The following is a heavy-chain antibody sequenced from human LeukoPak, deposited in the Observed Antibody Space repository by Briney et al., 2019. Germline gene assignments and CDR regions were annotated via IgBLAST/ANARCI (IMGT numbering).Heavy chain of an antibody. CDR1: GYTFTGYY. V-gene: IGHV1-2*04. CDR2: INPNSGGT. D-gene: IGHD3-10*01. CDR3: ARAVREKQYNWFDP. J-gene: IGHJ5*02. Sequence: ASVKVSCKASGYTFTGYYMHWVRQAPGQGLEWMGWINPNSGGTNYAQKFQGWVTMTRDTSISTAYMELSRLRSDDTAVYYCARAVREKQYNWFDPWGQGTLVTVS.